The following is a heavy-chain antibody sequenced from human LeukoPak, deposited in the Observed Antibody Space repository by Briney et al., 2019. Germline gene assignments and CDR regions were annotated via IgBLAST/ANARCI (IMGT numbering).Heavy chain of an antibody. V-gene: IGHV1-69*13. D-gene: IGHD2-15*01. CDR2: IIPIFGTA. J-gene: IGHJ6*02. Sequence: GASVKVSCKASGYTFISYGISWMRQAPGQGLEWMGGIIPIFGTANYAQKFQGRVTITADESTSTAYMELSSLRSEDTAVYYCARDTRMPREGMDVWGQGTTVTVSS. CDR1: GYTFISYG. CDR3: ARDTRMPREGMDV.